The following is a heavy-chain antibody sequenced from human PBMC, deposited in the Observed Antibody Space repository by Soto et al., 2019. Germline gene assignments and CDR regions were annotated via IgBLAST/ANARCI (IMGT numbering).Heavy chain of an antibody. Sequence: QVQLVESGGGVVQPGRSLRLSCAAPGFTFSNYGMHWVRQAPGKGLEWVAIISYDGDNEYYADSVRGRFTISRDNSKNTMYLQTTSLRHEDTAVYYCAKDGGPVYCNSPGCSAKHFDYWGQGTLVTVSS. CDR1: GFTFSNYG. CDR2: ISYDGDNE. V-gene: IGHV3-30*18. CDR3: AKDGGPVYCNSPGCSAKHFDY. D-gene: IGHD2-2*01. J-gene: IGHJ4*02.